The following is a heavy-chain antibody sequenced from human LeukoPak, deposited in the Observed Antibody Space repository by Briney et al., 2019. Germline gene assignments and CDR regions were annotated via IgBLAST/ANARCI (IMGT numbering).Heavy chain of an antibody. CDR3: ARRGYDTADAFDI. CDR1: GGSISSYY. J-gene: IGHJ3*02. Sequence: SETLSLTCTVPGGSISSYYWRWIRQPPGKGLEWIGYIYYSGSTNYNPSLKSRVTISVDTSKNRFSLKLSSVTAADTAVYYCARRGYDTADAFDIWGQGTMVTVSS. CDR2: IYYSGST. D-gene: IGHD5-12*01. V-gene: IGHV4-59*12.